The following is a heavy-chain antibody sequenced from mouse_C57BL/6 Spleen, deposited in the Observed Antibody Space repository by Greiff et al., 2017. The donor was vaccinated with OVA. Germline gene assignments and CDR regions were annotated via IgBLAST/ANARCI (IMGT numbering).Heavy chain of an antibody. J-gene: IGHJ1*03. CDR2: IDPSDSYT. CDR3: ARGGYGNYRYFDV. D-gene: IGHD2-10*02. Sequence: VQLQQPGAELVRPGTSVKLSCKASGYTFTSYWLHWVKQRPGHGLEWIGVIDPSDSYTNYNQKFTGKATLTVDTSSSTAYMQLSSLTAEDSAVYYCARGGYGNYRYFDVWGTGTTVTVSS. CDR1: GYTFTSYW. V-gene: IGHV1-59*01.